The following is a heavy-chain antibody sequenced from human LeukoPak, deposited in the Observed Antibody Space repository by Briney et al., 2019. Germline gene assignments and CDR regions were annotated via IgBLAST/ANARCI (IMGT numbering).Heavy chain of an antibody. D-gene: IGHD6-19*01. J-gene: IGHJ4*02. CDR3: ARDSSGWNNFDY. CDR1: GFTVSSNY. Sequence: GSLRLSCVASGFTVSSNYMSWVRQAPGKGLEWVSIIYSGGTTYYADSVRGRFTISRDNSKNTLYLQMNSLRAEDTAVYYCARDSSGWNNFDYWGQGTLVTVSS. CDR2: IYSGGTT. V-gene: IGHV3-53*01.